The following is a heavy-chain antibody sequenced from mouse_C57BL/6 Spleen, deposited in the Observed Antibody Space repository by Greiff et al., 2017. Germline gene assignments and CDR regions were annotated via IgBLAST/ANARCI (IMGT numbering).Heavy chain of an antibody. V-gene: IGHV3-6*01. D-gene: IGHD2-10*02. CDR3: ARGGYGNYWYFDV. Sequence: EVKLMESGPGLVKPSQSLSLTCSVTGYSITSGYYWNWIRQFPGNKLEWMGYISYDGSNNYNPSLKNRISITRDTSKNQFFLKLNSVTTEDTATYYCARGGYGNYWYFDVWGTGTTVTVSS. J-gene: IGHJ1*03. CDR1: GYSITSGYY. CDR2: ISYDGSN.